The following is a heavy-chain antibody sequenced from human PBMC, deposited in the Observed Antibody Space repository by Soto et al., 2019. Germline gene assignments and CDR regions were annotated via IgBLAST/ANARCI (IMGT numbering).Heavy chain of an antibody. CDR2: INPNSGGT. J-gene: IGHJ6*02. CDR1: GYTFTGYY. Sequence: ASVKVSCKASGYTFTGYYIHCVLQSPLQGLEWMGWINPNSGGTSYAQKFQGWVTMTRDTSISTAYMELSRLISDDTAVYYCARDNCSGGSCYSDARMDVWGQGTTVTVSS. D-gene: IGHD2-15*01. V-gene: IGHV1-2*04. CDR3: ARDNCSGGSCYSDARMDV.